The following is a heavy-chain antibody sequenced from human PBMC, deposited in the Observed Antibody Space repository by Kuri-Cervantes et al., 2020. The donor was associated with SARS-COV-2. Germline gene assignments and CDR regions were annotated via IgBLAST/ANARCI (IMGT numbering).Heavy chain of an antibody. Sequence: GGSRRLSFAAFGFTFSSYEMNWVRQAPGKGLEWVSYISSSGSTIYYADPVKGRFTISRDNAKNSLYLQMNSLRAEDTAVYYCPGDRALVVVTVDAFDIWGQGTMVTVSS. D-gene: IGHD3-22*01. J-gene: IGHJ3*02. CDR3: PGDRALVVVTVDAFDI. CDR2: ISSSGSTI. V-gene: IGHV3-48*03. CDR1: GFTFSSYE.